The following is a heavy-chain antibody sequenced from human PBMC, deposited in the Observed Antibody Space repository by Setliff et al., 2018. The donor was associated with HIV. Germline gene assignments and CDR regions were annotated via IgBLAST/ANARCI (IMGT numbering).Heavy chain of an antibody. D-gene: IGHD1-26*01. CDR3: AKDQLGHPERWDFDF. CDR2: IKQDGSEK. CDR1: KFIFSSYS. V-gene: IGHV3-7*01. Sequence: LRLSCVASKFIFSSYSMSWVRQAPGKGLEWVANIKQDGSEKYYVDSVKGRFTISRDNSRNTLYLQMNSLRTEDTAVYYCAKDQLGHPERWDFDFWGQGTLVTVSS. J-gene: IGHJ4*02.